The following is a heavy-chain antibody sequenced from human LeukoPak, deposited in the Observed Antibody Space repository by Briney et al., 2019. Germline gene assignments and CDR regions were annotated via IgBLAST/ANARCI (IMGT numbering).Heavy chain of an antibody. CDR2: IIPIFGTA. CDR1: GYTFTSYG. CDR3: ARARTTVVTVNAFDI. Sequence: ASVKVSCKASGYTFTSYGISWVRQAPGQGLEWMGGIIPIFGTANYAQKFQGRVTITADESTSTAYMELSSLRSEDTAVYYCARARTTVVTVNAFDIWGQGTMVTVSS. V-gene: IGHV1-69*13. J-gene: IGHJ3*02. D-gene: IGHD4-23*01.